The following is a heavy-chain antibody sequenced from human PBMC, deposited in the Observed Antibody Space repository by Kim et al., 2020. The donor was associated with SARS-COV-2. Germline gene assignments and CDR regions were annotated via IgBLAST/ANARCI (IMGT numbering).Heavy chain of an antibody. CDR2: IYYSGST. CDR3: ARLGLVVAATGNWFDP. Sequence: SETLSLTCAVSGGSISSGGYSWSWIRQPPGKGLEWIGYIYYSGSTYYNPSLKSRVTISVDRSKNQFSLKLSSVTAADTAVYYCARLGLVVAATGNWFDP. V-gene: IGHV4-30-2*01. J-gene: IGHJ5*02. CDR1: GGSISSGGYS. D-gene: IGHD2-15*01.